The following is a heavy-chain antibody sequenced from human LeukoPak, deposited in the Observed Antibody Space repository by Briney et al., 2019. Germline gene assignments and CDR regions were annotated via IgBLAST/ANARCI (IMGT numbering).Heavy chain of an antibody. J-gene: IGHJ6*02. D-gene: IGHD2-21*01. CDR3: ARDYGDSPHYYYYYGMDV. Sequence: GGSLRLSCAASGFTFSSYAMHWVRQAPGKGLGWVAVISYDGSNKYYADSVKGRFTISRDNSKNTLYLQMNSLRAEDTAVYYCARDYGDSPHYYYYYGMDVWGQGTTVTVSS. V-gene: IGHV3-30-3*01. CDR1: GFTFSSYA. CDR2: ISYDGSNK.